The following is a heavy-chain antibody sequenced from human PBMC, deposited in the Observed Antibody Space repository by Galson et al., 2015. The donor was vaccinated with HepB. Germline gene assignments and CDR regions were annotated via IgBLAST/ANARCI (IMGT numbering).Heavy chain of an antibody. CDR3: ASSTARWLQNPLDY. V-gene: IGHV1-18*04. CDR2: ISAYNGNT. J-gene: IGHJ4*02. CDR1: GHTFTSYG. D-gene: IGHD5-24*01. Sequence: SVKVSCKASGHTFTSYGISWVRQAPGQGLEWMGWISAYNGNTNYAQKLQGRVTMATDTSTSTAYMELRSLRSDDTAVYYCASSTARWLQNPLDYWGQGTLVTVSS.